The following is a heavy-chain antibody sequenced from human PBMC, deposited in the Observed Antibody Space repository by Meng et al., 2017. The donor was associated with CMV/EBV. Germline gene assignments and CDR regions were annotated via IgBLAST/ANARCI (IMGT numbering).Heavy chain of an antibody. D-gene: IGHD3-3*01. J-gene: IGHJ4*02. Sequence: LHGYGPGRVKPYQTRSLTCTVSGGSISSGDYYWSWIRQPPGKGLEWIGYIYYSGSTYYNPSLKSRVTISVDTSKNQFSLKLSSVTAADTAVYYCARDNRRGGVDYWGQGTLVTVSS. V-gene: IGHV4-30-4*08. CDR2: IYYSGST. CDR3: ARDNRRGGVDY. CDR1: GGSISSGDYY.